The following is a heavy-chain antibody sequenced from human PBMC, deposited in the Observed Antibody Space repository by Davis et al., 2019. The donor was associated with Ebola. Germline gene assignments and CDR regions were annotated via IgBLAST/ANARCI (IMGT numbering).Heavy chain of an antibody. CDR2: INAGNGNT. D-gene: IGHD3-16*02. V-gene: IGHV1-3*01. Sequence: AASVKVSCKASGYTFSNYAIHWVRQAPGQRLEWMGWINAGNGNTKYSQKFQARVTITRDTSASTAYMELSSLRSEDTAVYYCARVFGGVIVNYFDYWGQGTMVTVSS. J-gene: IGHJ4*02. CDR3: ARVFGGVIVNYFDY. CDR1: GYTFSNYA.